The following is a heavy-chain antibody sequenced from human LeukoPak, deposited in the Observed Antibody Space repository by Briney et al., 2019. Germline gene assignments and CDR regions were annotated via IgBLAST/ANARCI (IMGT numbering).Heavy chain of an antibody. CDR2: IVVGSGNT. Sequence: GASVKVSCKASGFTFTSSAIQWVRQARGQRLEWIGWIVVGSGNTNYAQKFQERVTITRDMSTSTAYMELSSLRSEDTAVYYCAAEAGSGSYYSYAFDIWGQGTMVTVSS. J-gene: IGHJ3*02. V-gene: IGHV1-58*02. CDR1: GFTFTSSA. D-gene: IGHD1-26*01. CDR3: AAEAGSGSYYSYAFDI.